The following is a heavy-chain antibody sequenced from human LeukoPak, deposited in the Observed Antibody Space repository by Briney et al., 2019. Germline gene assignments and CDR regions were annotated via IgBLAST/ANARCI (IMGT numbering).Heavy chain of an antibody. Sequence: GGSLRLSCAASGFTFSSYSMNWVRQAPGKGLEWVAVISYDGSNKYYADSVKGRFTISRDNSKNTLYLQMNSLRAEDTAVYYCARERSSGWDYWGQGTLVTVSS. CDR1: GFTFSSYS. D-gene: IGHD6-19*01. V-gene: IGHV3-30*03. CDR2: ISYDGSNK. J-gene: IGHJ4*02. CDR3: ARERSSGWDY.